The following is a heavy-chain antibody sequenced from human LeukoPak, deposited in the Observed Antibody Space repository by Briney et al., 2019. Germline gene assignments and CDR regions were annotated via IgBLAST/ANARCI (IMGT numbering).Heavy chain of an antibody. D-gene: IGHD3-16*01. V-gene: IGHV4-59*08. J-gene: IGHJ4*02. CDR2: IYHTGST. CDR1: GGSISSYY. CDR3: ARTSYDYGD. Sequence: SETLSLTCTVSGGSISSYYWSWIRQPPGKGLEWIGYIYHTGSTSYNPSLKGRVTISVDTSKNQFSLKLSSVTAADTAVYYCARTSYDYGDWGQGTLVTVSS.